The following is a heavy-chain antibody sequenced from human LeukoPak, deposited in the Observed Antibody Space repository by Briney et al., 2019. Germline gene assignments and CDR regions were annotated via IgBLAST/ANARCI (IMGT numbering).Heavy chain of an antibody. V-gene: IGHV1-2*02. CDR2: INPNSGGT. CDR1: GYTFTGYY. D-gene: IGHD5-12*01. Sequence: ASVKVSCKASGYTFTGYYMHWVRQAPRQGLEWMGWINPNSGGTNYAQKFQGRVTMTRDTSISTAYMELSRLRSDDTAVYYCASGAYLVATISTDFDYWGQGTLVTVSS. CDR3: ASGAYLVATISTDFDY. J-gene: IGHJ4*02.